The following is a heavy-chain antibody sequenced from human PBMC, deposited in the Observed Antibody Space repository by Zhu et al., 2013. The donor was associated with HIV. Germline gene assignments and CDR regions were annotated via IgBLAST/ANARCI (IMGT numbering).Heavy chain of an antibody. CDR3: ARRYVLLWFGELSDAFDI. CDR1: GGSISSSSYY. J-gene: IGHJ3*02. V-gene: IGHV4-39*07. Sequence: VQLQESGPGLVKPSETLSLTCTVSGGSISSSSYYWGWIRQPPGKGLEWIGSIYYSGSTYYNPSLKSRVTISVDTSKNQFSLKLSSVTAADTAVYYCARRYVLLWFGELSDAFDIWGQGTMVTVSS. CDR2: IYYSGST. D-gene: IGHD3-10*01.